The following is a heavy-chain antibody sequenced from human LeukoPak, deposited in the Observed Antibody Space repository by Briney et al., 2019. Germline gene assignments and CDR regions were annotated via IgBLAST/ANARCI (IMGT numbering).Heavy chain of an antibody. J-gene: IGHJ3*02. CDR3: ARDGPYYYDSSGYDAFDI. D-gene: IGHD3-22*01. CDR2: IYHSGST. V-gene: IGHV4-39*07. Sequence: SETLSLTCTVSGGSISSSSYYWGWIRQPPGKGLEWIGSIYHSGSTYYNPSLKSRVTMSLDTSKNQFSLKLSSVTAADTAVYYCARDGPYYYDSSGYDAFDIWGQGTMVTVSS. CDR1: GGSISSSSYY.